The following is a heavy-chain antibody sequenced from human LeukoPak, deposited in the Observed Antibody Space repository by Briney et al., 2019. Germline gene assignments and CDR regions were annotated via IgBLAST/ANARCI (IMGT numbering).Heavy chain of an antibody. CDR3: ARERGPEFDY. CDR2: IYYSGST. J-gene: IGHJ4*02. Sequence: SETLSLTCTVSGGSISTYYWSWVRQSPGKGLEWIGHIYYSGSTNYNPSLKSRVAMSVDTSKNQFSLKLSSVTAADTAVYYCARERGPEFDYWGQGTLVTVSS. V-gene: IGHV4-59*12. D-gene: IGHD3-10*01. CDR1: GGSISTYY.